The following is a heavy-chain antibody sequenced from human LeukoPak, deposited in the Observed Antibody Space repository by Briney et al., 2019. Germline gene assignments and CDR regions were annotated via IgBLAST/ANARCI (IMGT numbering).Heavy chain of an antibody. V-gene: IGHV3-20*04. J-gene: IGHJ6*03. D-gene: IGHD5-18*01. CDR1: GFTFDDYA. Sequence: GGSLRLSCAASGFTFDDYAVNWVRQVPGRGLEWVSGINWNGRITEYADSVKDRFTISRQNTKNSLYLYMNNLGGEDTALYFCARGSVQLWLRDTYYYMDVWGKGTTVTVPS. CDR3: ARGSVQLWLRDTYYYMDV. CDR2: INWNGRIT.